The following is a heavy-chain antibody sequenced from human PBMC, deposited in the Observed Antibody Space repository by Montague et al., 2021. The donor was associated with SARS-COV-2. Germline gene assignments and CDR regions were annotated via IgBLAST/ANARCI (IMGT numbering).Heavy chain of an antibody. Sequence: SETLSLTCAVYGGSFSGYYWGWIRQPPGKGLEWIGEINHSGSTNYNPSLKSRVTISVDTSKNQFSLKLSSVTAADTAVYYCASLTLGYCSSNSCYSDWFDPWGQGTLVTVSP. J-gene: IGHJ5*02. V-gene: IGHV4-34*01. CDR2: INHSGST. CDR3: ASLTLGYCSSNSCYSDWFDP. D-gene: IGHD2-2*02. CDR1: GGSFSGYY.